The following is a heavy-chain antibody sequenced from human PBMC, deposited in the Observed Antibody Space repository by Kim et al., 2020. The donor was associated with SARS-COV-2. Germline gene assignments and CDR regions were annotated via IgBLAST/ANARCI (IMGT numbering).Heavy chain of an antibody. D-gene: IGHD3-22*01. J-gene: IGHJ3*02. CDR2: ISWNSGSI. CDR1: GFTFGDYA. V-gene: IGHV3-9*01. CDR3: AKGSGPYYYDSSGSAFDI. Sequence: GGSLRLSCAASGFTFGDYAMHWVRQAPGKGLEWVSGISWNSGSIGYADSVKGRFTISRDNAKNSLYLQMNSLRAEDTALYYCAKGSGPYYYDSSGSAFDIWGQGTMVTVSS.